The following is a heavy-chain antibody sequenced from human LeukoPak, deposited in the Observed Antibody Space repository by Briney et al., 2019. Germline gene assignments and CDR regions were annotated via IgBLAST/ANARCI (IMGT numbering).Heavy chain of an antibody. CDR3: AKDIGTTVVTNDIDY. J-gene: IGHJ4*02. Sequence: GRSLRLSCAASAFTFDDYAMHWARQAPGKGRGWVSGTSWKSGIIGYADSMNGRLNISRDNTKNSLYLQMNSLRAEDAALYYCAKDIGTTVVTNDIDYWGQGTLVTVSS. V-gene: IGHV3-9*01. CDR2: TSWKSGII. CDR1: AFTFDDYA. D-gene: IGHD4-23*01.